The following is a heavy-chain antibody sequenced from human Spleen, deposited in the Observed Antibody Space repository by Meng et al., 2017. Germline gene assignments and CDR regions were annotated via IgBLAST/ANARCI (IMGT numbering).Heavy chain of an antibody. CDR1: GFTFSSYA. CDR3: ARDGKGYSGSYADY. Sequence: GESLKISCAASGFTFSSYAMHWVRQAPGKGLEWVAVISYDGSNKYYADSVKGRFTISRDNSKNTLYLQMNSLRAEDTAVYYCARDGKGYSGSYADYWGQGTLVTVSS. CDR2: ISYDGSNK. J-gene: IGHJ4*02. V-gene: IGHV3-30*04. D-gene: IGHD1-26*01.